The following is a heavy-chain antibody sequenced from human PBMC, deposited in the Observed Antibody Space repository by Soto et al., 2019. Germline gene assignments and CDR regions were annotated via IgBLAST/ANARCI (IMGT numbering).Heavy chain of an antibody. CDR1: GFIFSRHA. V-gene: IGHV3-33*01. CDR3: ARDGQDLAPYVFDI. CDR2: IWYDGSVK. Sequence: QVQLVESGGGVVQPGRSLRLSCAASGFIFSRHAMHWVRQAPGKGLEWVAQIWYDGSVKNYADSMKGRFTISRDSPKNTLFLQMNSLRVEDTAVYYCARDGQDLAPYVFDIWGQGTLVTVSS. D-gene: IGHD3-16*01. J-gene: IGHJ3*02.